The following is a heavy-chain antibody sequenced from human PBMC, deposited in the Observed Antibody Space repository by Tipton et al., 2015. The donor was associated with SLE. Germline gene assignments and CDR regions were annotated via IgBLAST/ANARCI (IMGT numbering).Heavy chain of an antibody. CDR3: AKGWSYDFWSGYSDAFDI. Sequence: QLVQSGGGLVQPGGSLRLSCAASGFTFSSYGMHWVRQAPGKGLEWVAFIRYDGSNEYYADSVKGRLTISRDNSKNTLHLQMNSLRAEDTAVYYCAKGWSYDFWSGYSDAFDIWGQGTMVTVSS. D-gene: IGHD3-3*01. CDR2: IRYDGSNE. CDR1: GFTFSSYG. J-gene: IGHJ3*02. V-gene: IGHV3-30*02.